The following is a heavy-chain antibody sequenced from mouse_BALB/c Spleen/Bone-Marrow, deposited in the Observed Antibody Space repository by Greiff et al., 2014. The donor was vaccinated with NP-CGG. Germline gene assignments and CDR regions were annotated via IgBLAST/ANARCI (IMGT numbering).Heavy chain of an antibody. J-gene: IGHJ4*01. CDR3: ARADYYGSSSYYYAMDY. Sequence: QVQLKQPRSRLVSASQSLSITCTVSGFSLTSYGVHWVRQPPGKGLEWLGVIWAGGRTNYNSALMSRLSISKDNSKSQVFLKMNSLQTDDTAMYYCARADYYGSSSYYYAMDYWGQGTSGT. CDR1: GFSLTSYG. V-gene: IGHV2-9*02. CDR2: IWAGGRT. D-gene: IGHD1-1*01.